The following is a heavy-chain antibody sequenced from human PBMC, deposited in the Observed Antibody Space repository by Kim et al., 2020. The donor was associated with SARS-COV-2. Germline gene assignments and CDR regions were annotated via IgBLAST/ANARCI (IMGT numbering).Heavy chain of an antibody. J-gene: IGHJ6*02. D-gene: IGHD6-19*01. Sequence: RQPRGKGLEWIGDIYHSGTTNYNPSLKRRVTMSVDKSKNQFFLNLRSMTAADTAVYYCARPVAGSVWDVWGQGTTVTVA. V-gene: IGHV4-4*02. CDR3: ARPVAGSVWDV. CDR2: IYHSGTT.